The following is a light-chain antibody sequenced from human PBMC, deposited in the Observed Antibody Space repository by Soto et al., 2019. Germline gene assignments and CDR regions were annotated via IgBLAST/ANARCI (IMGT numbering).Light chain of an antibody. V-gene: IGLV1-40*01. CDR3: QSYDSSLSGWV. Sequence: SCTGSSSNIGAGYDVHWYQQLPGTAPKLLISGNSNRPSGVPDRFSGSKSGTSASLAITGLQAEDEADYYCQSYDSSLSGWVFGGGTKLTVL. CDR1: SSNIGAGYD. CDR2: GNS. J-gene: IGLJ3*02.